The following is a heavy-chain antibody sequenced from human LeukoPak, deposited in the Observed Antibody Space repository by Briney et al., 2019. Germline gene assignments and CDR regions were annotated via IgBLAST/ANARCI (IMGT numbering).Heavy chain of an antibody. D-gene: IGHD1-26*01. CDR2: ISFDGSQK. V-gene: IGHV3-30*02. J-gene: IGHJ4*02. CDR1: GFTFGNYG. Sequence: GGSLRLSCAASGFTFGNYGMHWVRQAPGKGLEWVALISFDGSQKYYADSVKGRFTISRDNSKSTVYLQMNSLRVEDAAVYYCARATHSGSYYWGQGTLVTVSS. CDR3: ARATHSGSYY.